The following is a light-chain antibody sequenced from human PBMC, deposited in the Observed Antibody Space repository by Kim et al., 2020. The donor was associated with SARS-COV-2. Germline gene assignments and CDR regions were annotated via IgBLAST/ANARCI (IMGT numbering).Light chain of an antibody. V-gene: IGKV3-11*01. CDR2: DAS. CDR1: QSVSSY. Sequence: EIVLTQSPATLSLSPGEIATLSCRASQSVSSYLAWYQQKPGQAPRLLIYDASNRATGIPARFSGSGSGTDFTLTISSLEPEDFAVYYCQQRSNWSYTFGQGTKLEI. J-gene: IGKJ2*01. CDR3: QQRSNWSYT.